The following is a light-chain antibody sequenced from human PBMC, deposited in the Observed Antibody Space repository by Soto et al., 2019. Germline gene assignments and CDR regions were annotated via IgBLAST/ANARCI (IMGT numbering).Light chain of an antibody. J-gene: IGLJ2*01. CDR2: EVN. CDR3: CSYAGGATVV. Sequence: QSALTQPASVSGSPGQSITISCTGTSSDVGAYNLVSWYQQHPGKAPKLLIYEVNKRPSGASDRFSGSRSGSTASLTISGLQAEDEADCHCCSYAGGATVVFGGGTKLTVL. V-gene: IGLV2-23*02. CDR1: SSDVGAYNL.